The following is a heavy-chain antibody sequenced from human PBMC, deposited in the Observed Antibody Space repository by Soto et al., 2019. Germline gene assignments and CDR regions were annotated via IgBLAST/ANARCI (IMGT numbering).Heavy chain of an antibody. D-gene: IGHD6-19*01. J-gene: IGHJ4*02. CDR1: GFTFSDYY. V-gene: IGHV3-11*06. CDR3: ARVRAVHPIGYSSGWYFDY. CDR2: ISSSSSYT. Sequence: PGGSLRLSCAASGFTFSDYYMSWIRQAPGKGLEWVSYISSSSSYTNYADSVKGRFTISRDNAKNSLYLQMNSLRAEDTAVYYCARVRAVHPIGYSSGWYFDYWGQGTLVTVSS.